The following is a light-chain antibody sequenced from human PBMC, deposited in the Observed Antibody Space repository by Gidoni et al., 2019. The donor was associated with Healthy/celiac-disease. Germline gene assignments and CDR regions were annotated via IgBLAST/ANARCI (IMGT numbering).Light chain of an antibody. Sequence: QSVLTQPPSASGTPGQRVTISCSGISSNIGSNYVYWYQQLPGTAPKLLIYRNNQRPSVVPDRFSGSKSGTSASLAISGLRSEDEADYYCAAWDDSLSGPHVVFGGGTKLTVL. CDR2: RNN. V-gene: IGLV1-47*01. CDR1: SSNIGSNY. J-gene: IGLJ2*01. CDR3: AAWDDSLSGPHVV.